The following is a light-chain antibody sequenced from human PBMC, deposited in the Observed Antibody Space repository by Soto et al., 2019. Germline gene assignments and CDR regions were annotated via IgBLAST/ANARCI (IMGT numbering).Light chain of an antibody. J-gene: IGLJ2*01. CDR3: LSFDSSLSVV. CDR2: GNT. Sequence: QSVLTQPPSVSGAPGQRVTISCTGSSSNIGAGYDVHWYQQLPGRAPKLLIYGNTNRPSGVPDRFSVSKSGTSASLAITGLQAEDEADYYCLSFDSSLSVVFGGGTKVTVL. V-gene: IGLV1-40*01. CDR1: SSNIGAGYD.